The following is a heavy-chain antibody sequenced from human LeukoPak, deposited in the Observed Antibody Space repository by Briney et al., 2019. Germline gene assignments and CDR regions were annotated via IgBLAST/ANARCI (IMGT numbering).Heavy chain of an antibody. CDR1: GGSFSGYY. Sequence: SETLSLTCAVYGGSFSGYYWSWIRQPPGKGLEWIGEINHSGSTNYNPSLKSRVTISVDTSKNQFSLKLSSVTAADTAVYYCARGGPYYYDSSGHQRTFDYWGQGTLVTVSS. CDR2: INHSGST. D-gene: IGHD3-22*01. V-gene: IGHV4-34*01. J-gene: IGHJ4*02. CDR3: ARGGPYYYDSSGHQRTFDY.